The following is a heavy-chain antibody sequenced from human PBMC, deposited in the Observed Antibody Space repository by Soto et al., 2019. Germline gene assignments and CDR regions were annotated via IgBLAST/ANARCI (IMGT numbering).Heavy chain of an antibody. V-gene: IGHV1-18*01. D-gene: IGHD6-19*01. CDR2: ISGYNGNT. CDR3: ARGLKSGAVAGPKDAFDI. Sequence: QGVLVQSGGDVKKPGASVKVSCKASGFTFTRYAISWVRQAPGQGLEWMGYISGYNGNTNYAQNLQGRVTMTTDTSTTTAYMELGSLTSDDTAVYYCARGLKSGAVAGPKDAFDILGQGTMVTVSS. J-gene: IGHJ3*02. CDR1: GFTFTRYA.